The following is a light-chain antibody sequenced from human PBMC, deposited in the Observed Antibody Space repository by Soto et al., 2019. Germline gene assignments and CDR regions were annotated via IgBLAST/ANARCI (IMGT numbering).Light chain of an antibody. CDR3: QHYGTTPWT. CDR2: GAS. J-gene: IGKJ1*01. Sequence: ETVSTQSPGTLSLSPGERVTLSCRASQSVCSRCLAWYQQKPGQSPRLLIYGASSRATGIPDRFSGSGSGTDFTLTISRLEPEDFAVYYCQHYGTTPWTFGQGTKVRIK. CDR1: QSVCSRC. V-gene: IGKV3-20*01.